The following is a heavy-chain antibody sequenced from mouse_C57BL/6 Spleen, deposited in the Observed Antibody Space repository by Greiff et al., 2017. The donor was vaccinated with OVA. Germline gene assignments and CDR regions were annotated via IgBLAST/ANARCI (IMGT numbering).Heavy chain of an antibody. Sequence: QVQLQQSGPGLVQPSQSLSITCTVSGFSLTSSGVHWVRQSPGKGLEWLGVIWSGGSTDSNAAFISRLSISKDNSKSQVFFKMNSLQADDTSIYYCASLYDGYLYAMDYWGQGTSVTVSS. J-gene: IGHJ4*01. D-gene: IGHD2-3*01. CDR2: IWSGGST. V-gene: IGHV2-2*01. CDR1: GFSLTSSG. CDR3: ASLYDGYLYAMDY.